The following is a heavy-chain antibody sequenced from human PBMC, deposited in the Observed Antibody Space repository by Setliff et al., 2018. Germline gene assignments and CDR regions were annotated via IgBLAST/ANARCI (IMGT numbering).Heavy chain of an antibody. J-gene: IGHJ3*02. Sequence: GGSLRLSCTASGFTLRTYNMNWVRQAPGKGLEWVSSISSSRPNIYYADSVRGRFPTSRDNSKNTLYLQMNSLRAEETAVYHCAKVYTSGWFPYDAFDMWGQGTMVTVSS. CDR1: GFTLRTYN. CDR2: ISSSRPNI. CDR3: AKVYTSGWFPYDAFDM. D-gene: IGHD6-19*01. V-gene: IGHV3-21*04.